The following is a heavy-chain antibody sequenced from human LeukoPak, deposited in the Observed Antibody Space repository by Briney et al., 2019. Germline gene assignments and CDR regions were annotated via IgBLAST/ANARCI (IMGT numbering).Heavy chain of an antibody. V-gene: IGHV3-23*01. D-gene: IGHD3-3*01. Sequence: GGSLRLSGAASGFTFSSYAMSWVRQAPWKGLEWVSAISGSGGSTYYADSVKGRFTISRDNSKNTLYLQMNSLRAEDTAVYYCANDDFWSGYYPPYFDYWGQGTLVTVSS. J-gene: IGHJ4*02. CDR3: ANDDFWSGYYPPYFDY. CDR1: GFTFSSYA. CDR2: ISGSGGST.